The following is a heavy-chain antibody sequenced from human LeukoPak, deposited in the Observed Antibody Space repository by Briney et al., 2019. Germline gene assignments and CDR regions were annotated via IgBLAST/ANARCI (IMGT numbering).Heavy chain of an antibody. CDR2: ISSSSSYI. J-gene: IGHJ5*02. V-gene: IGHV3-21*01. CDR3: ARDLDTAMVGNWFDP. Sequence: GGSLRLSCAASGLTFSSYSMNWVRQAPGKGLEWVSSISSSSSYIYYADSVKGRFTISRDNAKNSLYLQMNSLRAEDTAVYYCARDLDTAMVGNWFDPWGQGTLVTVSS. D-gene: IGHD5-18*01. CDR1: GLTFSSYS.